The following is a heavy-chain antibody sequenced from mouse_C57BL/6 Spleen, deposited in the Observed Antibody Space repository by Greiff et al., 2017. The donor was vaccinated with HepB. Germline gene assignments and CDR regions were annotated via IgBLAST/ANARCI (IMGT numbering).Heavy chain of an antibody. J-gene: IGHJ4*01. CDR2: IRSKSNNYAT. V-gene: IGHV10-1*01. CDR3: VRLGRPDYYAMDY. Sequence: EVKLVESGGGLVQPKGSLKLSCAASGFSFNTYAMNWVRQAPGKGLEWVARIRSKSNNYATYYADSVKDRFTISRDDSESMLYLQMNNLKTEDTAMYYCVRLGRPDYYAMDYWGQGTSVTVSS. CDR1: GFSFNTYA.